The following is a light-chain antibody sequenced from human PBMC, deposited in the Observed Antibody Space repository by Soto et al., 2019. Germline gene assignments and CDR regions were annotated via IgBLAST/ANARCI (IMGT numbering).Light chain of an antibody. CDR3: QHYNNWPT. J-gene: IGKJ1*01. V-gene: IGKV3-15*01. CDR1: QSVSTN. Sequence: IVMTQSPVTLSVSPGERATLSCRASQSVSTNLAWYQQKPGQAPRVLIYGASTRATNIPARFSGSRSGTDFTLTISSLQSEDFALYYCQHYNNWPTFGQGTKVDIK. CDR2: GAS.